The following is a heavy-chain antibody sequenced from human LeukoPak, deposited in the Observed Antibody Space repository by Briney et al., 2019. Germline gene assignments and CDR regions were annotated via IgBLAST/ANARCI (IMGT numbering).Heavy chain of an antibody. CDR1: GGSISSSSYY. CDR2: IYYSGST. D-gene: IGHD4-11*01. V-gene: IGHV4-39*01. CDR3: ARNGYSNYLYYFDY. J-gene: IGHJ4*02. Sequence: SETLSLTCSVSGGSISSSSYYWGWIRQPPGKGLEWIGNIYYSGSTYYDPSLKSRVTISVDTSKNQFSLRLNSVTAADTAVHYCARNGYSNYLYYFDYWGQGTLVTVSS.